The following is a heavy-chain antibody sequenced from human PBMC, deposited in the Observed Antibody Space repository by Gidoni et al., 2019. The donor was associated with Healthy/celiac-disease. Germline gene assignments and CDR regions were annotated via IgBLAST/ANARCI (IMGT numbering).Heavy chain of an antibody. CDR1: GGSVSSGSYY. J-gene: IGHJ4*02. Sequence: QVQLQESGPGLVKPSETLSLTCTVSGGSVSSGSYYWSWIRQPPGKGLEWIGYIYYSGSTNYNPSLKSRVTISVDTSKNQFSLKLSSVTAADTAVYYCARAWGGAVADYWGQGTLVTVSS. CDR2: IYYSGST. V-gene: IGHV4-61*01. CDR3: ARAWGGAVADY. D-gene: IGHD6-19*01.